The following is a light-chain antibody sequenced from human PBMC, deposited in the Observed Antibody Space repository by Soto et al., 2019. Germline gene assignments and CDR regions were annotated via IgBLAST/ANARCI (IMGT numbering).Light chain of an antibody. CDR3: QQYGRSPFT. J-gene: IGKJ3*01. V-gene: IGKV3-20*01. Sequence: EIVLTQSPGTLSFSPGEKATLSFRSSQSVSNTYLAWYQQKPGQAPRLLIYGASSRATGIPGRFSGSGSGTDFTLTISRLEPEDFAVYYCQQYGRSPFTFGPGTKVDFK. CDR1: QSVSNTY. CDR2: GAS.